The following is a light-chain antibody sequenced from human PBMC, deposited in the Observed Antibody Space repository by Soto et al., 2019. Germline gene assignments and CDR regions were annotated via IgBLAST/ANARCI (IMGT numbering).Light chain of an antibody. CDR1: QSVSSHY. Sequence: EIVLTQSPGTLSLSPGERATLSCRASQSVSSHYLAWYQQKPGQAPRLLIYGASSRATGIPDRFSGSGSGTDFTLTISRLEPEDFAVYYCHQDGDSTWKVGQGTKVDIK. CDR3: HQDGDSTWK. V-gene: IGKV3-20*01. J-gene: IGKJ1*01. CDR2: GAS.